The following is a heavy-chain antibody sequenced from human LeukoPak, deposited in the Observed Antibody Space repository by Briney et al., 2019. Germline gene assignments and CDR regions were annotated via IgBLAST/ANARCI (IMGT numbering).Heavy chain of an antibody. CDR1: GGSISNYY. V-gene: IGHV4-59*01. D-gene: IGHD2-21*02. CDR3: ARDGEYCGGDCYFGLSN. J-gene: IGHJ4*02. CDR2: IYYSGST. Sequence: SETLSLTCTVSGGSISNYYWSWIRQSPEKGLEGIGYIYYSGSTNYNPSFKSRVTISLHMSKNQFSLKLTSVTPADTAVYYCARDGEYCGGDCYFGLSNWGQGTLVTVSS.